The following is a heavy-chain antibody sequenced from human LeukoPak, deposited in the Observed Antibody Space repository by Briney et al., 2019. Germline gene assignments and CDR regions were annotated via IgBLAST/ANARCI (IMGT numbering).Heavy chain of an antibody. CDR2: INHSGST. D-gene: IGHD6-6*01. V-gene: IGHV4-34*01. CDR1: GGSFSGYY. Sequence: KPSETLSLTCAVYGGSFSGYYWSWIRQPPGKGLEWIGEINHSGSTNYNPSLKSRATISVDTSKNQFSLKLSSVTAADTAVYYCALSIAAPTDYFDYWGQGTLVTVSS. J-gene: IGHJ4*02. CDR3: ALSIAAPTDYFDY.